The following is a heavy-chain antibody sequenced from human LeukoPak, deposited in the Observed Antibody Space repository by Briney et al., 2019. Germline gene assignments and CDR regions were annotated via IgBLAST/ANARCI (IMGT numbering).Heavy chain of an antibody. Sequence: GGSLRLSCAASGFTFSSYSMNWVGQAPGKGLEWVGRSRNRAKSYTTDYAASVKGRFTISRDDSKSTLYLQMNSLETEDTAVYYCSRDATGDHWGQGNLVSVSS. V-gene: IGHV3-72*01. CDR3: SRDATGDH. J-gene: IGHJ4*02. CDR2: SRNRAKSYTT. CDR1: GFTFSSYS.